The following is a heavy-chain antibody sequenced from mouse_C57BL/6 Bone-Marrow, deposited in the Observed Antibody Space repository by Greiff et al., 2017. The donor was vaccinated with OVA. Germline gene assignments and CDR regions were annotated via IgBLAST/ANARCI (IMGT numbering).Heavy chain of an antibody. CDR1: GFTFSSYA. CDR3: ARDPPPYYYGSSPWFAY. D-gene: IGHD1-1*01. CDR2: ISDGGSYT. Sequence: EVMLMESGGGLVKPGGSLKLSCAASGFTFSSYAMSWVRQTPEKRLEWVATISDGGSYTYYPDNVKGRFTISRDNAKNNLYLQMSHLKSEYTAMYYCARDPPPYYYGSSPWFAYWGQGTLVTVSA. J-gene: IGHJ3*01. V-gene: IGHV5-4*01.